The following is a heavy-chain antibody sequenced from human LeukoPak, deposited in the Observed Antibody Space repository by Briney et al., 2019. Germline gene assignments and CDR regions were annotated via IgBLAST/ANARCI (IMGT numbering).Heavy chain of an antibody. D-gene: IGHD6-6*01. CDR3: ARHSGRTAARPFDY. V-gene: IGHV4-59*01. J-gene: IGHJ4*02. Sequence: SETLSLTCTVSGGSISSYYWSWIRQPPGKGLEWIGYIYYSGSTNYNPSLKSRVTISVDTSKNQFSLKLSSATAADTAVYYCARHSGRTAARPFDYWGQGTLVTVSS. CDR1: GGSISSYY. CDR2: IYYSGST.